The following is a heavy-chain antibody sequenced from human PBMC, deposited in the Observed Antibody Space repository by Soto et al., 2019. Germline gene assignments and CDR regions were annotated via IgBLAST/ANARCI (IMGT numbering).Heavy chain of an antibody. D-gene: IGHD3-10*01. Sequence: QVQLVQSGAEVKKPGSSVKISCKASGGTFRTNAFSWVRQAPGQGLEWMGGIIPIFPTPDYPQKFQGRVTITADESTTTTYMEQSSLRSADTATYYCAKDKDRQQLGGNYYYIMDVWGQGTTVTVSS. CDR1: GGTFRTNA. V-gene: IGHV1-69*12. J-gene: IGHJ6*02. CDR3: AKDKDRQQLGGNYYYIMDV. CDR2: IIPIFPTP.